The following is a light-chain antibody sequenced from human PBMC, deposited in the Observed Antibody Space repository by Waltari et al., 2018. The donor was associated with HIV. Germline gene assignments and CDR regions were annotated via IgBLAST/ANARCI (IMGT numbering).Light chain of an antibody. CDR3: QQYYSLSWT. J-gene: IGKJ1*01. V-gene: IGKV4-1*01. CDR1: LTIVNNSNRKSH. CDR2: WES. Sequence: DIEMTQSPDPLALSPGERATISCNSSLTIVNNSNRKSHLAWYQQKAGQPPKLLFYWESTRESAVPERFSGSGSGSYFTPTINNLPAEDVAVYYCQQYYSLSWTFGPGTKVEIK.